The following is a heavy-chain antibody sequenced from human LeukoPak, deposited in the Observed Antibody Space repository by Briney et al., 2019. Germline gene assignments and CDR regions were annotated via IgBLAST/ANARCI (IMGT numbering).Heavy chain of an antibody. J-gene: IGHJ4*02. Sequence: RSGGSLRLYCAASGFSFSSYAMSWVRQAPGKGLEWVSAISGSGGSTYYADSVKGRFTISRDNSKNTLYPQMNSLRAEDTAVYYCATMVRGVLWGQGTLVTVSS. V-gene: IGHV3-23*01. CDR2: ISGSGGST. CDR1: GFSFSSYA. D-gene: IGHD3-10*01. CDR3: ATMVRGVL.